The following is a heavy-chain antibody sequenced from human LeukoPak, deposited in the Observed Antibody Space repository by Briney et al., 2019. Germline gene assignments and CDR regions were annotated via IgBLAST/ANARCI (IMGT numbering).Heavy chain of an antibody. CDR2: IKQDGSEK. D-gene: IGHD3-16*01. CDR1: GFTFSSSW. V-gene: IGHV3-7*03. J-gene: IGHJ4*02. CDR3: AKDSAFGGEDS. Sequence: GGSLRLSCAASGFTFSSSWMNWVRQTPGKGLEWVANIKQDGSEKYYVDSVKGRFTISRDNAKNSLFLQMNSLRAEDTAVYYCAKDSAFGGEDSWGQGTLVTVSS.